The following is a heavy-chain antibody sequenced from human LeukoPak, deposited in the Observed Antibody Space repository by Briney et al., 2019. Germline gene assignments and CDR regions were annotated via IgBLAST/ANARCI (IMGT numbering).Heavy chain of an antibody. J-gene: IGHJ6*02. V-gene: IGHV4-4*07. CDR1: GGSISSYY. D-gene: IGHD2-2*02. CDR2: IYTSGST. CDR3: ARAGYCSSTSCYTGGYYYGMDV. Sequence: PSETLSLTCTVSGGSISSYYWSWIRQPPGKGLEWIGRIYTSGSTNYNPSLKSRVTMSVDTSKNQFSLKLSSVTAADTAVYYCARAGYCSSTSCYTGGYYYGMDVWGQGTTVTVSS.